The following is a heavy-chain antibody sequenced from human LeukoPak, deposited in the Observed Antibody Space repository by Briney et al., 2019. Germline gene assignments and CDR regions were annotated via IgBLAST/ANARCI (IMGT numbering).Heavy chain of an antibody. V-gene: IGHV1-69*05. CDR2: IIPIFGTA. CDR3: AGRDYDSSGSLALDI. D-gene: IGHD3-22*01. J-gene: IGHJ3*02. Sequence: SMKVCCKASAGTFSSYAISWVRQAPGQGLEWMGRIIPIFGTANYAQKFQGRVTITTDESTSTAYMELSSLRSEDTAVYYCAGRDYDSSGSLALDIWGQGTMVTVSS. CDR1: AGTFSSYA.